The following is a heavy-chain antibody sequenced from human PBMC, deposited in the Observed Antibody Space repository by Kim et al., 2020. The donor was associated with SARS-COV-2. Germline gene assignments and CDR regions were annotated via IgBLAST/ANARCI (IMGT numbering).Heavy chain of an antibody. CDR1: GVSIRNSY. Sequence: SETLSLNCNVSGVSIRNSYWSWIRQPPGKGLEWLGSTFYSGSTNYSPSLKSRVTISIDLSKSHFSLRLNSVTAADTAVYFCAGRSAVPGFDYWGQGAPVTVSS. CDR3: AGRSAVPGFDY. J-gene: IGHJ4*02. CDR2: TFYSGST. V-gene: IGHV4-59*01.